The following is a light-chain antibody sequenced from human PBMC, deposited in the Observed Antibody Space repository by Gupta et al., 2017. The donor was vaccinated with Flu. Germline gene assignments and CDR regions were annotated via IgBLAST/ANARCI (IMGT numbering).Light chain of an antibody. CDR1: SSDVGGYNY. V-gene: IGLV2-14*04. CDR2: DVS. CDR3: SSYTSSITLVL. Sequence: ITIACTGTSSDVGGYNYVSWYQQHPGKAPKLMIFDVSNRPSGVSNRFSGSKSGNTASLTISGLQAEDEADYYCSSYTSSITLVLFGGGTKLTVL. J-gene: IGLJ2*01.